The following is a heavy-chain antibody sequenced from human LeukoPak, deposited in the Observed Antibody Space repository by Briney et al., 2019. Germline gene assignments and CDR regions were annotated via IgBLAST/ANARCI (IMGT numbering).Heavy chain of an antibody. D-gene: IGHD3-22*01. CDR2: ISSSGSTI. CDR3: AREWLLPPYYYYYGMDV. J-gene: IGHJ6*02. V-gene: IGHV3-48*03. Sequence: GGSLRLSCAASGFTFSSYEMNWVRQAPGKGLEWVSYISSSGSTIYYADSVKGRFTISRDNAKNSLYLQMNSLRAEDTAVYYCAREWLLPPYYYYYGMDVWGQGTTVTVSS. CDR1: GFTFSSYE.